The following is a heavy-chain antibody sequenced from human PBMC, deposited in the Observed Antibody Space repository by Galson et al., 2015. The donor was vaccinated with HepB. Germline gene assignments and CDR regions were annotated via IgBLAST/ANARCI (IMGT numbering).Heavy chain of an antibody. D-gene: IGHD6-19*01. CDR1: GFAVSSNY. CDR3: ARGAGRGRRVPPVN. J-gene: IGHJ4*02. CDR2: IYGGGNT. V-gene: IGHV3-53*01. Sequence: SLRLSCAASGFAVSSNYMTWVRQAPGKGLECISVIYGGGNTFHADSVRGRFTISRDNSKNTLYLQMNSLRVEDTAVYYCARGAGRGRRVPPVNWGQGTLVTVSS.